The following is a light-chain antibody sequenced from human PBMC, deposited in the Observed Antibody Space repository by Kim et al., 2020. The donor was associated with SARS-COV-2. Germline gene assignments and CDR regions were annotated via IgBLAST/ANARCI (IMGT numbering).Light chain of an antibody. CDR3: KQRRNWPLT. CDR2: DAS. Sequence: PRESAARSCSASQSVSSYLAWYQQKPGQAPRLLIYDASNRATGIPARFRGSGSGTAFPPTISCLEPEVFAFYYFKQRRNWPLTFGGGTKV. V-gene: IGKV3-11*01. CDR1: QSVSSY. J-gene: IGKJ4*01.